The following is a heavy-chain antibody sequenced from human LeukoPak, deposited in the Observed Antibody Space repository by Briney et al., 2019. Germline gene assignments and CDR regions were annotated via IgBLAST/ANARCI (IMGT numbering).Heavy chain of an antibody. J-gene: IGHJ3*02. V-gene: IGHV3-21*01. Sequence: GGSLRLSCAASGFTLSSYSMNWVRQAPGKGLEWVSSISSSSSYIYYADSVKGRFTISRDNAKNSLYLQMNSLRAEDTAVYYCARDAPHYYDSSGHVNDAFDIWGQGTMVTVSS. CDR3: ARDAPHYYDSSGHVNDAFDI. CDR2: ISSSSSYI. D-gene: IGHD3-22*01. CDR1: GFTLSSYS.